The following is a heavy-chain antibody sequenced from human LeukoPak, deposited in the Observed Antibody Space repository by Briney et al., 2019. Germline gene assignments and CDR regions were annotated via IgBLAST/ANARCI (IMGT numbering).Heavy chain of an antibody. J-gene: IGHJ5*02. CDR1: GGSFSGHY. Sequence: SETLSLTCAVSGGSFSGHYWNWIRQPPGKGLEWIGEINHGGSTNYNPSLKSRVTISADTSKNQFSLKLSSVTAADTAVYYCAREVDAAAAYNWFDPWGQGTLVTVSS. D-gene: IGHD2-2*01. CDR3: AREVDAAAAYNWFDP. V-gene: IGHV4-34*01. CDR2: INHGGST.